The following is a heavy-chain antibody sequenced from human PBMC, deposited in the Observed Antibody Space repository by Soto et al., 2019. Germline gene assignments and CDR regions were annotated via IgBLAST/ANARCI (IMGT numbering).Heavy chain of an antibody. J-gene: IGHJ4*02. CDR3: AREDSGYDRSYFDY. Sequence: PGGSLRLSCAASGFTFSSYSMNWVRQAPGKGLEWVSYISSSSSTIYYADSVKGRFTISRDNAKNSLYLQMNSLRAEDTAVYYCAREDSGYDRSYFDYWGQGTLVTVSS. CDR2: ISSSSSTI. D-gene: IGHD5-12*01. CDR1: GFTFSSYS. V-gene: IGHV3-48*01.